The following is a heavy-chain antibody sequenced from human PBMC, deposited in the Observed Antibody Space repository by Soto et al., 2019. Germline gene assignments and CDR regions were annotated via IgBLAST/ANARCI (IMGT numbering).Heavy chain of an antibody. J-gene: IGHJ4*02. CDR1: GGSISSSSYY. Sequence: SETLSLTCTVSGGSISSSSYYWVWIRQPPGKGLEWIGSIYYSGSTYYNPSLKRRVTISVDTSKNQFSLKLSSVTAADTAVYYCATIPGDRMDFDYWGQGTLVTVSS. CDR3: ATIPGDRMDFDY. D-gene: IGHD7-27*01. CDR2: IYYSGST. V-gene: IGHV4-39*07.